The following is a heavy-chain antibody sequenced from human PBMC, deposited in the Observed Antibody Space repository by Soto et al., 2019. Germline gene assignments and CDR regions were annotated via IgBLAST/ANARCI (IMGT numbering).Heavy chain of an antibody. Sequence: PSETLCLTWTVSGGFISNSYWSWSRQPPGKRLEWIGHIYYSGTTNYNPSLESRVTISVDTSKNQFSLKLTSVTAADTAIYYCAREGYSSSWYDWGAFDIWGQGTMVTVSS. V-gene: IGHV4-59*01. CDR3: AREGYSSSWYDWGAFDI. J-gene: IGHJ3*02. CDR1: GGFISNSY. D-gene: IGHD6-13*01. CDR2: IYYSGTT.